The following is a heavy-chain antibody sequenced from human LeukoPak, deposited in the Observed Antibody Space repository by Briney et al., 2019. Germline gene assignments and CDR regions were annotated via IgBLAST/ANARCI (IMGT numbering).Heavy chain of an antibody. CDR2: INPNTGGT. J-gene: IGHJ6*02. Sequence: GASVKVSCKASGYTFTGHYMHWVRQAPGQGLEWMGWINPNTGGTNYAQKFQGRVTMTRDTSISTAYMELSGLRSDDTAVYYCARVGGYCTTARCSYGMDVWGQGTTVTVSS. CDR1: GYTFTGHY. D-gene: IGHD2-2*01. CDR3: ARVGGYCTTARCSYGMDV. V-gene: IGHV1-2*02.